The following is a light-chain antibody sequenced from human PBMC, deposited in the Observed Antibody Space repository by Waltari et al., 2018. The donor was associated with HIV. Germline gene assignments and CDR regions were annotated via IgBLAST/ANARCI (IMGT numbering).Light chain of an antibody. CDR3: QSYDTSLSGSGV. Sequence: QSVLTQPPSVSGAPGQRVTISCTGSSSNIGAGYDVHWYQPLPGTAPRVLIYGNSNRPSGVPDRFSGSKSGTSASLAITGLQAEDEPDYYCQSYDTSLSGSGVFGGGTKLTVL. V-gene: IGLV1-40*01. J-gene: IGLJ2*01. CDR1: SSNIGAGYD. CDR2: GNS.